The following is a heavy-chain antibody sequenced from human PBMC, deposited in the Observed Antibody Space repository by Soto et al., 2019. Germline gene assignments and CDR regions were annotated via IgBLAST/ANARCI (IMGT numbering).Heavy chain of an antibody. CDR1: RYTPTEFF. CDR2: FDPEDGET. Sequence: GASVKVSCKVSRYTPTEFFLHWGRQAPGKGLEWMGGFDPEDGETIYAQKFQGRVTMTEDTSTDTAYMELSSLRSEDTAVYYCATASLISSAALNWFDPWGQGTLVTVSS. CDR3: ATASLISSAALNWFDP. D-gene: IGHD2-15*01. J-gene: IGHJ5*02. V-gene: IGHV1-24*01.